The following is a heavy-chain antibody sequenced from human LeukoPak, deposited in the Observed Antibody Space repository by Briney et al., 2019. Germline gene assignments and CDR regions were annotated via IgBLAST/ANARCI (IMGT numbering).Heavy chain of an antibody. CDR1: GFLFNSYG. D-gene: IGHD2-15*01. V-gene: IGHV3-23*01. J-gene: IGHJ4*02. CDR2: ITGSTRTT. Sequence: GGSLRLSCAASGFLFNSYGMSWVRQAPGQGLEWVSSITGSTRTTYYTDSVKGRFIISRDNSKNTLYLQMNSLRAEDTAVYYCAKDQLNRFCSGGSCSVTHDYWGQGTLVTVSS. CDR3: AKDQLNRFCSGGSCSVTHDY.